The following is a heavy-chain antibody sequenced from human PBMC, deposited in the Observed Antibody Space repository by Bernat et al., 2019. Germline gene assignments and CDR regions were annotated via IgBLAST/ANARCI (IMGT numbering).Heavy chain of an antibody. D-gene: IGHD2-8*02. J-gene: IGHJ6*03. CDR1: GYSFTSYW. V-gene: IGHV5-51*01. CDR2: IYPGDSDT. CDR3: ARSLYCTGGVCYRADYYYYMDV. Sequence: EVQLVQSGAEVKKPGESLKISCKGSGYSFTSYWIGWVRQMPGKGLEWMGIIYPGDSDTRYSPSFQGQVTISADKSISTAYLQWSSLKASDTAMYYCARSLYCTGGVCYRADYYYYMDVWGKGTTVTVSS.